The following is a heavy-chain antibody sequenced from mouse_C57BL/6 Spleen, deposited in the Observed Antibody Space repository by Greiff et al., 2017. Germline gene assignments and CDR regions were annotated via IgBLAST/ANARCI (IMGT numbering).Heavy chain of an antibody. CDR3: ARNDGYYVFAY. J-gene: IGHJ3*01. CDR1: GYSFTSYY. Sequence: QVHVKQSGPELVKPGASVKISCKASGYSFTSYYIHWVKQRPGQGLEWIGWIYPGSGNTKYNEKFKGKATLTADTSSSTAYMQLSSLTSEDSAVYYCARNDGYYVFAYWGQGTLVTVSA. D-gene: IGHD2-3*01. CDR2: IYPGSGNT. V-gene: IGHV1-66*01.